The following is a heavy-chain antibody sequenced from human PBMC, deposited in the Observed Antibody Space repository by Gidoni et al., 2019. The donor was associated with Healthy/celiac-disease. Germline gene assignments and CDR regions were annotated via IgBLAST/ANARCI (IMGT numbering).Heavy chain of an antibody. J-gene: IGHJ4*02. CDR2: IWYDGSNK. V-gene: IGHV3-33*01. D-gene: IGHD3-10*01. Sequence: QVQLVESGGGVVQPGRSLRLSCAASGFTFRSYGMHWVRQAPGKGLEWVAVIWYDGSNKYYADSVKGRFTISRDNSKNTLYLQMNSLRAEDTAVYYCARDGSYYYGSGSYYYYFDYWGQGTLVTVSS. CDR3: ARDGSYYYGSGSYYYYFDY. CDR1: GFTFRSYG.